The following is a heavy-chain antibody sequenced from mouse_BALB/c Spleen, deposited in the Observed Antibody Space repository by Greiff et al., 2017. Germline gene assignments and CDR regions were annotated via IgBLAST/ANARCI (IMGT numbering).Heavy chain of an antibody. CDR3: GGGDGYAGYAMDY. J-gene: IGHJ4*01. CDR2: INPSSGYT. V-gene: IGHV1-4*01. D-gene: IGHD2-2*01. Sequence: QVQLKESGAELARPGASVKMSCKASGYTFTSYTMHWVKQRPGQGLEWIGYINPSSGYTNSNQKFKDKATLTADKSSSTAYMQLSSMTSEDSAVYDCGGGDGYAGYAMDYWGQGTSVTVSS. CDR1: GYTFTSYT.